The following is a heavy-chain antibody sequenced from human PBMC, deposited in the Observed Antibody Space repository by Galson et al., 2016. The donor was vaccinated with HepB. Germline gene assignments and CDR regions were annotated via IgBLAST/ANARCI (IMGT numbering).Heavy chain of an antibody. CDR3: AKDGFDFWSTYSASAFDY. CDR2: ISASGRTT. Sequence: SLRLSCAASGFTFSTYAMSWVRQAPGKGLEWVSTISASGRTTYFADSVKGRFTVSRDNSKNMLYLQMNSLRAEDTAVYYCAKDGFDFWSTYSASAFDYWGQGTLVAVSS. D-gene: IGHD3-3*01. CDR1: GFTFSTYA. J-gene: IGHJ4*02. V-gene: IGHV3-23*01.